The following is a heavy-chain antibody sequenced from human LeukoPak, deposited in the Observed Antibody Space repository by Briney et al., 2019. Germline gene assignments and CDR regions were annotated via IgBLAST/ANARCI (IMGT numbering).Heavy chain of an antibody. CDR2: ITSSGTYI. D-gene: IGHD1-26*01. CDR3: ARDPYSGNYGNYYYYYMDV. Sequence: GGSLRLSCAASGFTLSTQNMNWARQAPGKALEWVSSITSSGTYIIYADSVKGRFTISRDNAKNSLYLQMNSLGPEDTAVYYCARDPYSGNYGNYYYYYMDVWGKGTTVTISS. J-gene: IGHJ6*03. CDR1: GFTLSTQN. V-gene: IGHV3-21*01.